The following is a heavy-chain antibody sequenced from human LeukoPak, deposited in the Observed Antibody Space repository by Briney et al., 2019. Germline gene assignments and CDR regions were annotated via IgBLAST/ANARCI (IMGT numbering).Heavy chain of an antibody. CDR3: ASEPWSVRSSSVIH. J-gene: IGHJ4*02. V-gene: IGHV1-18*01. Sequence: VASVKVSCKASGGTFSSYAISWVRQAPGQGLEWMGWISAYNGNTNYAQKLQGRVTMTTDTSTSTAYMELSRLRSDDTAVYYCASEPWSVRSSSVIHWGQGTLVTVSS. D-gene: IGHD6-6*01. CDR1: GGTFSSYA. CDR2: ISAYNGNT.